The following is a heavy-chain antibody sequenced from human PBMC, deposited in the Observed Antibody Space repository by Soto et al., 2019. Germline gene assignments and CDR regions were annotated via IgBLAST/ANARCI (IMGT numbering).Heavy chain of an antibody. CDR2: INSDGSST. Sequence: EVQVVEFGGGLVQPGGSLRLSCAGSGFTFSSYWMYWARQAPGKGLVWVSRINSDGSSTNYADSVKGRFTISRDNAKNTVHRQMNSLRAEDTAVYYCVGGTGYWGQGTLVTVSS. D-gene: IGHD1-1*01. CDR1: GFTFSSYW. J-gene: IGHJ4*02. CDR3: VGGTGY. V-gene: IGHV3-74*01.